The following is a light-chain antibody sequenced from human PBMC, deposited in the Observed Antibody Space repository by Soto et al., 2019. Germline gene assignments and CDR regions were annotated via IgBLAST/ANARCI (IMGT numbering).Light chain of an antibody. Sequence: QSALTQPASVSGSPGQSITISCTGTSSDVGGYNYVSWYQQHPGKAPKLMIYEVSNRPSGVSNRFSGSKSGNTASLTISGLQAEDEADYYCSSYTGGRTHYVFGPGTKLTVL. CDR1: SSDVGGYNY. CDR2: EVS. J-gene: IGLJ1*01. V-gene: IGLV2-14*01. CDR3: SSYTGGRTHYV.